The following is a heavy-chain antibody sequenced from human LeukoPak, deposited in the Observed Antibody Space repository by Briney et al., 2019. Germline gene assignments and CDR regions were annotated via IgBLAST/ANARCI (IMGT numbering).Heavy chain of an antibody. Sequence: SETLSLTCTVSGGSTSSYYWNWIRQPPGKGLEWIGYIYYSGSTNYNPSLKSRVTISVDTSKNQFSLKLSSVTAADTAVYYCAGVGYNLDYWGQGTLVTVSS. CDR2: IYYSGST. CDR3: AGVGYNLDY. CDR1: GGSTSSYY. V-gene: IGHV4-59*01. D-gene: IGHD5-18*01. J-gene: IGHJ4*02.